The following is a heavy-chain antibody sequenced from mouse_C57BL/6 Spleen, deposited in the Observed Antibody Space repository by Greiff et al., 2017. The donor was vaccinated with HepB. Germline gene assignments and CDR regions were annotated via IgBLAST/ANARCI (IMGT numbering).Heavy chain of an antibody. Sequence: EVHLVESGGDLVKPGGSLKLSCAASGFTFSSYGMSWVRQTPDKRLEWVATISSGGSYTYYPDSVKGRFTISRDNAKNTLYLQMSSLKSEDTAMYYCARHRDYYGSNYWYFDVWGTGTTVTVSS. CDR3: ARHRDYYGSNYWYFDV. D-gene: IGHD1-1*01. V-gene: IGHV5-6*01. CDR2: ISSGGSYT. CDR1: GFTFSSYG. J-gene: IGHJ1*03.